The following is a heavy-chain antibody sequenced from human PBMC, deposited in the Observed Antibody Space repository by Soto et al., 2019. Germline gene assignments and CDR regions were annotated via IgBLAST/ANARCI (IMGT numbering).Heavy chain of an antibody. CDR3: ARVVRAATKMGYYYYYMDV. CDR1: GFTFSDYY. J-gene: IGHJ6*03. V-gene: IGHV3-11*01. Sequence: GGSLRLSCAASGFTFSDYYMSWIRQAPGKGLEWVSYISSSGSTIYYADSVKGRFTISRDNAKNSLYLQMNSLRAEDTAVYYCARVVRAATKMGYYYYYMDVWGKGTTVTVSS. D-gene: IGHD2-15*01. CDR2: ISSSGSTI.